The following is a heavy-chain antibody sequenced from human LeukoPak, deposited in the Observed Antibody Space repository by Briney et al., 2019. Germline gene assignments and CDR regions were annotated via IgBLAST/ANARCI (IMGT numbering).Heavy chain of an antibody. CDR1: GFTFSSYA. J-gene: IGHJ4*02. CDR2: ISGNGGST. Sequence: GGSLRLSCAASGFTFSSYAMHWVRQAPGKGLEYVSAISGNGGSTYYANSVKGRFTISRDNSKNTLYLQMGSLRAEDMAVYYCARDSQGRGAYSYDTSFDYWGQGTLVTVSS. CDR3: ARDSQGRGAYSYDTSFDY. D-gene: IGHD5-18*01. V-gene: IGHV3-64*01.